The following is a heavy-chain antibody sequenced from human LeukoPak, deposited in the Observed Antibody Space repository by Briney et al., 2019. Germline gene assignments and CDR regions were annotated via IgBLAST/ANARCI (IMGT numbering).Heavy chain of an antibody. V-gene: IGHV3-74*01. J-gene: IGHJ4*02. Sequence: GGSLRLSCAASGFTFSNHWMHWVRHAPGKGLMWVSRINRDGSRTDYADSVKGRFTISRDNTKNSLYLQMNSLRVEDTAVFYCARDQYDTWSRRGNFDSWGQGTLVIVSS. D-gene: IGHD3-3*01. CDR1: GFTFSNHW. CDR3: ARDQYDTWSRRGNFDS. CDR2: INRDGSRT.